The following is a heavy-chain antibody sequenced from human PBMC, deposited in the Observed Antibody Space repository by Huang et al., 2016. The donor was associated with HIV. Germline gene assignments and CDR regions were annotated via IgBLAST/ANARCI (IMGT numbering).Heavy chain of an antibody. CDR2: IIPIFGTT. CDR1: GGTFNSYA. V-gene: IGHV1-69*01. CDR3: ARAPGGVELGYYYYGMDV. D-gene: IGHD1-7*01. Sequence: QVQLVQSGAEVKKPGSSVKVSCKASGGTFNSYAISWVRQAPGQGLEWMGGIIPIFGTTNYAQKFQGRGTITADESTSTAYMELSSLKSEDTAVYYCARAPGGVELGYYYYGMDVWGQGTTVTVSS. J-gene: IGHJ6*02.